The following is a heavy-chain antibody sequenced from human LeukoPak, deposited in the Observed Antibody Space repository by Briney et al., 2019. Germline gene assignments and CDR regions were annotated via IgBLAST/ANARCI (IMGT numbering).Heavy chain of an antibody. CDR3: ARHVVAVGFDY. D-gene: IGHD3-22*01. V-gene: IGHV3-21*01. J-gene: IGHJ4*02. Sequence: GGSLRLSCAASGFTFSSYTMNWVRQGPGKGLEWVSSITSSSSYIYYADSVMGRFTISRDNANNSLYLQMNSLRAEDTAVYYCARHVVAVGFDYWGQGTLVTVSS. CDR1: GFTFSSYT. CDR2: ITSSSSYI.